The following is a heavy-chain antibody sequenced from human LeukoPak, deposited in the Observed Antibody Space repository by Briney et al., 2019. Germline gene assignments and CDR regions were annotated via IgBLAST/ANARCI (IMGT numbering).Heavy chain of an antibody. V-gene: IGHV4-39*07. J-gene: IGHJ5*02. CDR3: ARGSAWAAAGTMYNWFDP. CDR2: FYYSGST. CDR1: GGSISSSSHY. D-gene: IGHD6-13*01. Sequence: PSETLSLTCTVSGGSISSSSHYWGWIRQPPGKGLEWIGSFYYSGSTYYNPSLKSRVTISVDTSKNQFSLKLSSVTAADTAVYYCARGSAWAAAGTMYNWFDPWGQGTLVTVSS.